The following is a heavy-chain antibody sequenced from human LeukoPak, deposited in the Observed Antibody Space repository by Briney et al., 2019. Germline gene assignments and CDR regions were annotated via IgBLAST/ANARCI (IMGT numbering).Heavy chain of an antibody. J-gene: IGHJ5*02. V-gene: IGHV4-59*12. Sequence: SETLFLTCTVSGGSISSYYWSWLRQPPGKGLEWIGYIYHSGSTSYNPSLKSRVTISVDRSRNQFSLKLTSVTAADTAVYYCARDNPWNWFDPWGQGTLVTVSS. CDR3: ARDNPWNWFDP. CDR2: IYHSGST. CDR1: GGSISSYY.